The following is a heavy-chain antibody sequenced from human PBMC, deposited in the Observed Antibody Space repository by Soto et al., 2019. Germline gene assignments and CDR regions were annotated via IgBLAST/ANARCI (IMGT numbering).Heavy chain of an antibody. CDR3: ARGSVPPTHYYYGMDV. V-gene: IGHV4-34*01. CDR2: INHSGST. CDR1: GGSFSGYY. J-gene: IGHJ6*02. Sequence: SETLSLTFAVYGGSFSGYYWSWIRQPPGKGLEWIGEINHSGSTNYNPSLKSRVTISVDTSKNQFSLKLSSVTAADTAVYYCARGSVPPTHYYYGMDVWGQGTTVTVSS.